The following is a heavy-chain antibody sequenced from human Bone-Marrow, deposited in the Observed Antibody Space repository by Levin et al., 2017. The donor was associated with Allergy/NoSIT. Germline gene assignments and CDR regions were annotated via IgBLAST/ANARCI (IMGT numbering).Heavy chain of an antibody. CDR2: IYYSGST. CDR1: FFSLLLLLSY. Sequence: SHTLSLTCIVFFFSLLLLLSYWGWIRQPPGKGLEWIGSIYYSGSTYYNPSLKSRVTISVATSKNQFSLKLSSVTAADTAVYYCARGVVVVAATSYYYYYGMDVWGQGTTVTVSS. V-gene: IGHV4-39*01. D-gene: IGHD2-15*01. CDR3: ARGVVVVAATSYYYYYGMDV. J-gene: IGHJ6*02.